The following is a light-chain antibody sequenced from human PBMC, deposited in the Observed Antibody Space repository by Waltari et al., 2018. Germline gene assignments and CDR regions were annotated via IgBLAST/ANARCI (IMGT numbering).Light chain of an antibody. Sequence: DIVMTQSPDSLTVSLGERATTNCKFSQRVLFSSDKKNYLAWYQQKPGQPPKLLIYWASTRESGVPDRFSGSGSGTDFTLTISSLQAEDVAVYFCQQYYIAQYTFGQGTKLEIK. CDR1: QRVLFSSDKKNY. V-gene: IGKV4-1*01. J-gene: IGKJ2*01. CDR3: QQYYIAQYT. CDR2: WAS.